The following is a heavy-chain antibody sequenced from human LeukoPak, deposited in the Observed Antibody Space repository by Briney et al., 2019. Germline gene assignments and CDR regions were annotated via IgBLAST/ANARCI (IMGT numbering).Heavy chain of an antibody. CDR1: GYTFTGYY. V-gene: IGHV1-2*04. Sequence: ASVKVSCKASGYTFTGYYMHWVRQAPGQGLEWMGWINPNSGGTNYAQKFQGWVTMTRDTSISTAYMELSRLRSDHTAVYYCARAYSSGWWDPYYFDYWGQGTLVTVSS. D-gene: IGHD6-19*01. CDR2: INPNSGGT. J-gene: IGHJ4*02. CDR3: ARAYSSGWWDPYYFDY.